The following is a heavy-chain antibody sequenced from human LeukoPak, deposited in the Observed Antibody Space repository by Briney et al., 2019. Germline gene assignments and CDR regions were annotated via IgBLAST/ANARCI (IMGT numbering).Heavy chain of an antibody. V-gene: IGHV1-46*01. Sequence: ASVKVSCKASGYTFTTYYIHWVRQAPGQGLEWMGIIHPSGGSTSYSQMFQGRVTMTRDTSTRTVYMELSSLRSKDTAVYYCARSGAAAQMDAFDIWGQGTMVTVS. D-gene: IGHD6-13*01. CDR2: IHPSGGST. CDR1: GYTFTTYY. J-gene: IGHJ3*02. CDR3: ARSGAAAQMDAFDI.